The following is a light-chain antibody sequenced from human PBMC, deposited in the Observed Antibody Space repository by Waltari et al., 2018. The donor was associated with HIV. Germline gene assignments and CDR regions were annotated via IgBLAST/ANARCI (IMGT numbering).Light chain of an antibody. V-gene: IGLV6-57*03. CDR1: SGNIANNH. CDR2: EDT. CDR3: QSYDQTIPCV. Sequence: NFVLTQPHSVSESPGKTVTISCARSSGNIANNHVQGKQQRPGSAPTPVIYEDTQRPSGVPDRFSGSIDTSSNSASLTIYELKTEDEADYYCQSYDQTIPCVFGTGTRLTVL. J-gene: IGLJ1*01.